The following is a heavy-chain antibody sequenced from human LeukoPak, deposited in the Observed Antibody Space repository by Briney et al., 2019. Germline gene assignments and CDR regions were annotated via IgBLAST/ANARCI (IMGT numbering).Heavy chain of an antibody. V-gene: IGHV3-64D*06. CDR2: ISSNGGST. CDR3: VKEGAAMVMGFDY. CDR1: GFTFSSYA. Sequence: GGSLRLSCSASGFTFSSYAMHWVRQAPGKGLEYVSAISSNGGSTYYADSVKGRFTISRDNSNNTLYLQMSSLRAEDTAVYYCVKEGAAMVMGFDYWGQGTLVTVSS. D-gene: IGHD5-18*01. J-gene: IGHJ4*02.